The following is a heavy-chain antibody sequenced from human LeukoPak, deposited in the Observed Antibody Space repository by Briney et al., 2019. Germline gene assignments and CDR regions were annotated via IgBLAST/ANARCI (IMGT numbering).Heavy chain of an antibody. CDR1: GGSIRSATYY. D-gene: IGHD3-22*01. J-gene: IGHJ1*01. CDR3: AREGYYDSSGYYIGH. V-gene: IGHV4-61*10. CDR2: IYYSGST. Sequence: SETLSLTCTVSGGSIRSATYYWSWIRQPAGKGLEWLGRIYYSGSTNYNPSLKSRVTISVDTSKNQFSLKLSSVTAADTAVYYCAREGYYDSSGYYIGHWGQGTLVTVSS.